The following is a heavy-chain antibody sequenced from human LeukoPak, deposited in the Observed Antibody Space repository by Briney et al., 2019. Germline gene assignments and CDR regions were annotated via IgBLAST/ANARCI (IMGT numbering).Heavy chain of an antibody. Sequence: GGSLRPSCAASGFSFSDYAMAWVRQAPGKGLEWVSVITGSGGVTHYAGSVKGRFTISRDNSKNTLYLQMNNLRVEDTARYYCAKDGLYYDGSTHIYYFDYWGQGTLVAVSS. CDR3: AKDGLYYDGSTHIYYFDY. CDR2: ITGSGGVT. CDR1: GFSFSDYA. J-gene: IGHJ4*02. D-gene: IGHD3-22*01. V-gene: IGHV3-23*01.